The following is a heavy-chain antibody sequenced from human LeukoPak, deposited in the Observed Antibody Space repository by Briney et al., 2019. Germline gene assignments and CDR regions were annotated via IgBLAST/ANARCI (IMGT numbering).Heavy chain of an antibody. D-gene: IGHD3-10*01. CDR2: ISYDGSNK. CDR1: GFTFSSHA. V-gene: IGHV3-30*04. Sequence: GGSLRLSCAASGFTFSSHAMHWVRQAPGKGLEWVAVISYDGSNKYYADSVKGRFTISRDNSKNTLYLQMNSLRAEDTAVYYCTTYYLLVRTFDYWGQGTLVTVSS. J-gene: IGHJ4*02. CDR3: TTYYLLVRTFDY.